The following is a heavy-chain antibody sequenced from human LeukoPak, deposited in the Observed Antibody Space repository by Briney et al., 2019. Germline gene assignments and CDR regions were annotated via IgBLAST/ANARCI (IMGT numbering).Heavy chain of an antibody. CDR3: ARDWYHAIDY. CDR1: GFTFSDYA. Sequence: GGSLRLSCAASGFTFSDYAMNWVRQAPGKGLEWVSYISSSSSIISYGDSVKGRFTISRDNAKNTLYLQMNSLRAEDTAVYYCARDWYHAIDYWGQGTLVTVSS. CDR2: ISSSSSII. J-gene: IGHJ4*02. D-gene: IGHD2-2*01. V-gene: IGHV3-48*04.